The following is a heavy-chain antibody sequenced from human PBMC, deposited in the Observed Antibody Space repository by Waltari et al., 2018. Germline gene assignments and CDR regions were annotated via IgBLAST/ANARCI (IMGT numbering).Heavy chain of an antibody. D-gene: IGHD3-3*01. CDR2: IYYSGST. J-gene: IGHJ3*02. V-gene: IGHV4-39*01. CDR3: ARAYGYYTGGAFDI. CDR1: GGSISSSSYY. Sequence: QLQLQESGPGLVKPSETLSLTCTVSGGSISSSSYYWGWLRRPPGKGLEWIGSIYYSGSTYYNPSLKSRVTISVDTSKNQFSLKLSSVTAADTAVYYCARAYGYYTGGAFDIWGQGTMVTVSS.